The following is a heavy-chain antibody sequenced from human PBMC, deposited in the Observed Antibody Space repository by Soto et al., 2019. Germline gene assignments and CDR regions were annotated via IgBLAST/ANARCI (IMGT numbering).Heavy chain of an antibody. V-gene: IGHV1-3*04. CDR3: VRGKEAGVWFDP. J-gene: IGHJ5*02. CDR2: INSDTGYT. Sequence: ASVKVSCKASGFTFSHHSIHWVRQAPGQRLEWMGWINSDTGYTKYSQKFQARLTITWDSSAKTAYMELSSLQSEDTAVYYCVRGKEAGVWFDPWGQGTLGTVSS. CDR1: GFTFSHHS. D-gene: IGHD3-10*01.